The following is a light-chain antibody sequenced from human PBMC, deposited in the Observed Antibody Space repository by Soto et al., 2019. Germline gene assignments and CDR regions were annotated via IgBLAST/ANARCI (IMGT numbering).Light chain of an antibody. CDR3: QQYIDWPPYT. V-gene: IGKV3-15*01. CDR2: GAS. Sequence: EVVLRQSPATLSVSPGERATLSCRASQTVSRSLAWYQQRPGQAPRLLIYGASTRATGVSDRFSGSGSGTDFTLTISSLQSEDFAVYYSQQYIDWPPYTFGQGTKVEIK. CDR1: QTVSRS. J-gene: IGKJ2*01.